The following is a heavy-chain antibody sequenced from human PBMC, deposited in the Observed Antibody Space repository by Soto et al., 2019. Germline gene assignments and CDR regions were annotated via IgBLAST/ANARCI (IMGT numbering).Heavy chain of an antibody. V-gene: IGHV1-18*01. CDR1: GYTFTSYG. J-gene: IGHJ4*02. Sequence: AAVKVSCKASGYTFTSYGISWVRQAPGQGLEWMGWMNPNSGNTNYAQKLQERVTITRDMSTSTAYMELRSLRSEDTAVYYCAALSPCYYDSTDTRCFDYWGQGTLVTVSS. CDR3: AALSPCYYDSTDTRCFDY. CDR2: MNPNSGNT. D-gene: IGHD3-22*01.